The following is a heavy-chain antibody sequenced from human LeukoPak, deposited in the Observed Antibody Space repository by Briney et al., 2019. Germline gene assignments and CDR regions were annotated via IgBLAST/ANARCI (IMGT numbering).Heavy chain of an antibody. D-gene: IGHD6-13*01. Sequence: ASVKVSCKASGGTFSSYAISWVRQAPGQGLEGRGGIIPIFGTANYAQKFQGRVTITADESTSTAYMELSSLRSEDTAVYYCAREAIAAAGTGFSPLDYWGQGTLVTVSS. V-gene: IGHV1-69*13. CDR3: AREAIAAAGTGFSPLDY. CDR1: GGTFSSYA. CDR2: IIPIFGTA. J-gene: IGHJ4*02.